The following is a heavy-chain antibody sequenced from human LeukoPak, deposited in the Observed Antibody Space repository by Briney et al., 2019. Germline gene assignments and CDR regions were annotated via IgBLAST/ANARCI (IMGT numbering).Heavy chain of an antibody. D-gene: IGHD3-22*01. CDR1: GFIFSNYA. CDR3: VRLRRNSDRSGYYYYYDY. CDR2: ISVRSNYI. Sequence: GGSLRLSCAASGFIFSNYAMSWVRQAPGKGLEWVSSISVRSNYIYYADSVRGRFSISRDDARDSLYLEMNSLRAEDSAVYYCVRLRRNSDRSGYYYYYDYWGQGTLVTASS. J-gene: IGHJ4*02. V-gene: IGHV3-21*01.